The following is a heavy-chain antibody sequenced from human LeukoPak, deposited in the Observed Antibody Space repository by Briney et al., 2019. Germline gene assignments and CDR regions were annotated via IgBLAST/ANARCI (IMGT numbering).Heavy chain of an antibody. D-gene: IGHD1-26*01. V-gene: IGHV7-4-1*01. CDR1: GYTFTSYA. J-gene: IGHJ3*01. Sequence: ASVKVSCKASGYTFTSYAMNWVRQAPGQGLEWMGWINTNTGNPTYAQGFAGRFVFSLDTSVSTAYLQIDSLKAGDTAVYYCRAGSGSYSTAFDFWGQGTMVTVSS. CDR3: RAGSGSYSTAFDF. CDR2: INTNTGNP.